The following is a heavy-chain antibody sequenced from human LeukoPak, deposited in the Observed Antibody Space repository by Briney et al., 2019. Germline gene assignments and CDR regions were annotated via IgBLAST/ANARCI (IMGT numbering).Heavy chain of an antibody. CDR3: ARGERRDPSAFDI. V-gene: IGHV4-34*01. J-gene: IGHJ3*02. Sequence: SETLSLTCAVYGGSFSGYYWSWIRQPPGKGLEWIGEINHSGSTNYNPSLKSRVTISVDTSKNQFSLKLSSVTAADTAVYYCARGERRDPSAFDIWGQGTMVTVSS. D-gene: IGHD5-24*01. CDR2: INHSGST. CDR1: GGSFSGYY.